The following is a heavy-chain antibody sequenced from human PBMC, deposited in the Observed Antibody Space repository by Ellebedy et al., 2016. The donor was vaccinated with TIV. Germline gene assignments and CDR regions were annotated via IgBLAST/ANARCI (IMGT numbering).Heavy chain of an antibody. Sequence: SETLSLTCTVSGGSISSSSYYWGWIRQPPGKGLEWIGSIYYSGSTYHNPSLKSRVTISVDTSKNQFSLKLSSVTAADTAVYYCARITALNGSGIDYWGQGTLVTVSS. CDR1: GGSISSSSYY. D-gene: IGHD3-10*01. V-gene: IGHV4-39*01. J-gene: IGHJ4*02. CDR3: ARITALNGSGIDY. CDR2: IYYSGST.